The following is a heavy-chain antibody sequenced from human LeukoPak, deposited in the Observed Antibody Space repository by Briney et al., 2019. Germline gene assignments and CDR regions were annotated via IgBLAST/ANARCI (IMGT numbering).Heavy chain of an antibody. CDR1: TFTLSTYG. CDR3: AGGLGYARSY. D-gene: IGHD2-2*01. J-gene: IGHJ4*02. Sequence: GGSLRFSCAASTFTLSTYGMSWVRQAPGKGLEWVSVTYSGGSTDYADSVKGRFTISRDNSKNTLYLQMNSLRVEDTAVYYCAGGLGYARSYWGQGTLVTVSS. V-gene: IGHV3-66*01. CDR2: TYSGGST.